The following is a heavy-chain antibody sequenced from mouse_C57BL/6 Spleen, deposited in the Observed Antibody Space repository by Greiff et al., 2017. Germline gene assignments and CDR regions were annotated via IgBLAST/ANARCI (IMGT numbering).Heavy chain of an antibody. Sequence: EVKLVESGEGLVKPGGSLKLSCAASGFTFSSYAMSWVRQTPEKRLEWVAYISSGGDYIYYADTVKGRFTISRDNARNTLYLQMSSLKSEDTAMYYCTRLYYYGSSPRYFDYWGQGTTLTVSS. J-gene: IGHJ2*01. CDR2: ISSGGDYI. CDR1: GFTFSSYA. V-gene: IGHV5-9-1*02. D-gene: IGHD1-1*01. CDR3: TRLYYYGSSPRYFDY.